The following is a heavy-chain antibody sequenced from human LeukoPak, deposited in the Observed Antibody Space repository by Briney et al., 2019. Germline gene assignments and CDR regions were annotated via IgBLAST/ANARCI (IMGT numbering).Heavy chain of an antibody. J-gene: IGHJ4*02. CDR1: GFTFSSYS. Sequence: GSLRLSCAASGFTFSSYSMDWVRQAPGKGLEWVSSISSSSSSYIYYADSVKGRFTISRDNAKNSLYLQMNSLRAEDTAVYYCARDEGGEYYYGSGSYNYWGQGTLVTVSS. V-gene: IGHV3-21*01. CDR2: ISSSSSSYI. D-gene: IGHD3-10*01. CDR3: ARDEGGEYYYGSGSYNY.